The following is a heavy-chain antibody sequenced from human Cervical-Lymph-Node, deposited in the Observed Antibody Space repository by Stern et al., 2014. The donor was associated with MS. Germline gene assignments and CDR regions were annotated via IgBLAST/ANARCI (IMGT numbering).Heavy chain of an antibody. CDR3: ARERSIHYPAFAP. D-gene: IGHD3-10*01. CDR1: GGSFKSYA. J-gene: IGHJ5*02. Sequence: QVQLMQSGAEVKKPGSSVRVSCKASGGSFKSYAFNWLRQAPGQGLEWMGGIVPMFAKANYAQKFQGRVTVTADEATNTVYMELSFLTSEDTAVYYCARERSIHYPAFAPWGQGTLVTVSS. CDR2: IVPMFAKA. V-gene: IGHV1-69*01.